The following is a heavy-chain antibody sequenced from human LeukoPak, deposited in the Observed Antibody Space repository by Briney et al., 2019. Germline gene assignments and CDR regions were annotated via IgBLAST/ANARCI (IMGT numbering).Heavy chain of an antibody. CDR3: ARDGAYCSSTSCFYYYYYYMDV. Sequence: GASVKVSCKASGYTFTGYYMHWVRQAPGQGLEWMGWINPNSGGTNYAQKFQGRVTMTRDTSISTAYMELSRLRSDVTAVYYCARDGAYCSSTSCFYYYYYYMDVWGKGTTVTVSS. J-gene: IGHJ6*03. CDR1: GYTFTGYY. CDR2: INPNSGGT. V-gene: IGHV1-2*02. D-gene: IGHD2-2*01.